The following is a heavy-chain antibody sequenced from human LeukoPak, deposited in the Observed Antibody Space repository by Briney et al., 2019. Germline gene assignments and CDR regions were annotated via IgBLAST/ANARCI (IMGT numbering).Heavy chain of an antibody. D-gene: IGHD3-3*01. Sequence: SETLSLTCTVSGGSISSYYWGWIRQPPGKGLEWIGSIYYSGSTYYNPSLKSRVTISVDTSKNQFSLKLSSVTAADTAVYYCARQAATIFGVVIMRQPFDYWGQGTLVTVSS. CDR3: ARQAATIFGVVIMRQPFDY. CDR1: GGSISSYY. V-gene: IGHV4-39*01. J-gene: IGHJ4*02. CDR2: IYYSGST.